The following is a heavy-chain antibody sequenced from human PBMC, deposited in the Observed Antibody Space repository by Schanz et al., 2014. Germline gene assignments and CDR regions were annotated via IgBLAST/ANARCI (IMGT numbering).Heavy chain of an antibody. CDR2: INPSSGTT. Sequence: QLMQSGSEVKKPGVSVKVSCKASGYTFTTYYIHWVRQAPGQGLEWMGKINPSSGTTRIAQNFQGRLTVTRDTSTSTVNMELSSLRSEDTAVYYCARGGFFDSTSFDAWGQGTLGDVSS. V-gene: IGHV1-46*03. D-gene: IGHD2-2*01. J-gene: IGHJ4*02. CDR1: GYTFTTYY. CDR3: ARGGFFDSTSFDA.